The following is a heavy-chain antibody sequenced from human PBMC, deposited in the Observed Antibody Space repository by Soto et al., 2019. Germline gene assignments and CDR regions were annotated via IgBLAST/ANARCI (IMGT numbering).Heavy chain of an antibody. D-gene: IGHD3-10*01. J-gene: IGHJ5*02. V-gene: IGHV3-33*01. CDR1: GFTFSSYG. CDR2: IWYDGSNK. CDR3: ARAYHSITMVRGFNWFDP. Sequence: PGGSLRLSCAASGFTFSSYGMHWVRQAPGKGLEWVAVIWYDGSNKYYADSVKGRFTISRDNSKNTLYLQMNSLRAEDTAVYYCARAYHSITMVRGFNWFDPWGQGTLVTVYS.